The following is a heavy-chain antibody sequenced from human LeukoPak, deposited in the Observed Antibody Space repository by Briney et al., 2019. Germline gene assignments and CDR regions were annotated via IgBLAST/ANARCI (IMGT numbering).Heavy chain of an antibody. J-gene: IGHJ5*02. CDR2: ISSSSSTI. Sequence: GGSLRLSCAASGFTFSSYSMNWVRQAPGKGLEWVSYISSSSSTIYYADSVKGRFTISRDNAKNSLYLQMNSLRAEDTAVYYCARDEGSQGDGPSRFGASWGQGTLVTVSS. D-gene: IGHD3-10*01. CDR1: GFTFSSYS. V-gene: IGHV3-48*01. CDR3: ARDEGSQGDGPSRFGAS.